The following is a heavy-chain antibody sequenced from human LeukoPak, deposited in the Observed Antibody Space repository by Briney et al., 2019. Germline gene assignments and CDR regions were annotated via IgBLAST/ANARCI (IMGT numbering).Heavy chain of an antibody. CDR2: ISSSSSYI. V-gene: IGHV3-21*01. D-gene: IGHD1-7*01. J-gene: IGHJ4*02. CDR1: GFTFSSYS. Sequence: GGSLRLSCAASGFTFSSYSMNWVRQAPGKGLEWVSSISSSSSYIYYADSVKGRFAISRDNAKNSLYLQMNSLRAEDTAVYYCARDLELRFDYWGQGTLVTVSS. CDR3: ARDLELRFDY.